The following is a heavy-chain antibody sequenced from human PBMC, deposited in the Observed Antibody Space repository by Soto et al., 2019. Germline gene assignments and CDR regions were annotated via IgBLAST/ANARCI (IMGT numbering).Heavy chain of an antibody. J-gene: IGHJ6*03. CDR1: GFTFSSYS. CDR2: ISSSSSTI. V-gene: IGHV3-48*01. D-gene: IGHD3-3*01. Sequence: GGSLRLSCAASGFTFSSYSMNWVRQAPGKGLEWVSYISSSSSTIYYADSVKGRFTISRDNAKNSLYLQMNSLRAEDTAVYYCARCDGITPFQNDFWSGYYAEYYYYYYMDVWGKGTTVTVSS. CDR3: ARCDGITPFQNDFWSGYYAEYYYYYYMDV.